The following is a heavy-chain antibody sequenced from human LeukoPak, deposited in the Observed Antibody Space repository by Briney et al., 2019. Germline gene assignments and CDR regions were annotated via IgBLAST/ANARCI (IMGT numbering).Heavy chain of an antibody. D-gene: IGHD3-10*01. CDR2: INPNSGGT. V-gene: IGHV1-2*02. J-gene: IGHJ6*03. Sequence: ASVKVSCKASGYTFTGYYMHWVRQAPGQGLEWMGWINPNSGGTNYAQKFQGRVTISVDTSKNQFSLKLSSVTAADTAVYYCARLRDGSGTSDSLYYYYYMDVWGKGTTVTISS. CDR3: ARLRDGSGTSDSLYYYYYMDV. CDR1: GYTFTGYY.